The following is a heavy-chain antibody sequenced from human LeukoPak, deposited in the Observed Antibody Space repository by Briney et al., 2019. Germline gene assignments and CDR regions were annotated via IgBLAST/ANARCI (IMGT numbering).Heavy chain of an antibody. CDR1: GFTFSSYA. V-gene: IGHV3-33*01. Sequence: PGGSLRLSCTASGFTFSSYAMHWVRQAPGKGLEWVAVIWYDGSNKYYADSVKGRFTISRDNSKNSLYLQMNSLRAEDTAVYYCARDQRRDTGTWGQGTMVTVSS. J-gene: IGHJ3*01. CDR3: ARDQRRDTGT. D-gene: IGHD5-18*01. CDR2: IWYDGSNK.